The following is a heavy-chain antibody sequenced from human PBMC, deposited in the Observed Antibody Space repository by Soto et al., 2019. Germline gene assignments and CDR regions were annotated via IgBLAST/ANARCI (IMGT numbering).Heavy chain of an antibody. J-gene: IGHJ4*02. CDR1: GFTFSSYS. D-gene: IGHD6-6*01. V-gene: IGHV3-21*01. CDR3: ARDRYSSSSGAPFDY. Sequence: GGSLRLSCAASGFTFSSYSMNWVRQAPGKGLEWVSSISSSSSYTYYADSVKGRFTISRDNATNSLYLQMNSLRAEDTAVYYCARDRYSSSSGAPFDYWGQGTLVTVSS. CDR2: ISSSSSYT.